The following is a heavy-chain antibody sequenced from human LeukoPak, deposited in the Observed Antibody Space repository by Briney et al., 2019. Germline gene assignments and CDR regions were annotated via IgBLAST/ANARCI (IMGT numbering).Heavy chain of an antibody. D-gene: IGHD2-2*01. CDR3: AKDRAVVVPASNWFDP. CDR2: IRYDGSNK. V-gene: IGHV3-30*02. CDR1: GFTFSSYG. Sequence: GGSLRLSCAASGFTFSSYGMHWVRQAPGKGLEWVAFIRYDGSNKYYADSVKGRFTISRDNSKNTLYLQMNSLRAEDTAVYYCAKDRAVVVPASNWFDPWGQGTPVTVSS. J-gene: IGHJ5*02.